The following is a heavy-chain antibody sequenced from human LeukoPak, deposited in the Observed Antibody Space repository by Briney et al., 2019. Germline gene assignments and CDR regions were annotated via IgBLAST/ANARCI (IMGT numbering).Heavy chain of an antibody. CDR2: IYYSGNT. V-gene: IGHV4-39*01. Sequence: SETLSLTCTVSGGSISSTSYNWGWIRQPPGTGLEWIGSIYYSGNTYYNPSLKSRGTISVDTSKNQFSLKLNSVTASDTAVYYCARHSCTNGVCYSLSYYSLDVSGQGTTVSVSS. D-gene: IGHD2-8*01. CDR1: GGSISSTSYN. J-gene: IGHJ6*02. CDR3: ARHSCTNGVCYSLSYYSLDV.